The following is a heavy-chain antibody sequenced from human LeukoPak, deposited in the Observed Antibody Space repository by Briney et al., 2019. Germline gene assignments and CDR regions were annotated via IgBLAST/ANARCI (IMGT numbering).Heavy chain of an antibody. Sequence: PGGSLRLSCAASGFTFDDYAMDWVRHAPGKGLEWVSGISWNSGSIGYADSVKGRFTISRDNAKNSLYLQMNSLRAEDTALYYCAKGSDFWSGSIWGQGTMVTVSS. V-gene: IGHV3-9*01. D-gene: IGHD3-3*01. CDR3: AKGSDFWSGSI. CDR2: ISWNSGSI. J-gene: IGHJ3*02. CDR1: GFTFDDYA.